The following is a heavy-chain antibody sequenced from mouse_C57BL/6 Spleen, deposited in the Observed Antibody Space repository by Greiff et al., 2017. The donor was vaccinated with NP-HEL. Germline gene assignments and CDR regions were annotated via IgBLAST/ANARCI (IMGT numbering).Heavy chain of an antibody. V-gene: IGHV5-9-1*02. J-gene: IGHJ2*01. CDR1: GFTFSSYA. Sequence: EVKLQESGEGLVKPGGSLKLSCAASGFTFSSYAMSWVRQTPEKRLEWVAYISSGGDYIYYADTVKGRFTISRDNARNTLYLQMSSLKSEDTAMYYCTRVYGNYGFDYWGQGTTLTVSS. CDR3: TRVYGNYGFDY. D-gene: IGHD2-1*01. CDR2: ISSGGDYI.